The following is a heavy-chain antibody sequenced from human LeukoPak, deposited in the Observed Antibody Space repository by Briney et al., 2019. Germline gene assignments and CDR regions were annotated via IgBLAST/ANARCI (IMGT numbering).Heavy chain of an antibody. V-gene: IGHV4-34*01. CDR3: ARGDYYDSSGYYYFDY. Sequence: SETLSLTRAGYGGSFSGYYWSWIRQPPGKGLEWIGEINHSGSTNYNPSLKSRVTISVDTSKNQFSLKLSSVTAADTAVYYCARGDYYDSSGYYYFDYWGQGTLVTVSS. CDR1: GGSFSGYY. J-gene: IGHJ4*02. CDR2: INHSGST. D-gene: IGHD3-22*01.